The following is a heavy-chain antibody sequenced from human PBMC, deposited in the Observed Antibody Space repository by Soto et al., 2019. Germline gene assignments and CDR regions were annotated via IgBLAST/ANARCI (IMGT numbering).Heavy chain of an antibody. D-gene: IGHD2-15*01. CDR2: IIPIFGTA. V-gene: IGHV1-69*01. J-gene: IGHJ5*02. Sequence: QVQLVQSGAEVKKPGSSVKVSCKASGGTFSSYAISWVRQAPGQGLEWMGGIIPIFGTANYAQKVQGRVTITADESTSTTYMELSSLRSEDTAVYYCASYPYCGGGSCQGFALGFWFDPWGQGTLVTVFS. CDR3: ASYPYCGGGSCQGFALGFWFDP. CDR1: GGTFSSYA.